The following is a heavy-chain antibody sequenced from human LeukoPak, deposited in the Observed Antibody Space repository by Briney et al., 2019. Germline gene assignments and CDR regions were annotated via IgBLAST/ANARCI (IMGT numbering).Heavy chain of an antibody. CDR1: GLTFSNAW. CDR3: TTLVEYYYDSSGYPSDY. J-gene: IGHJ4*02. D-gene: IGHD3-22*01. V-gene: IGHV3-15*01. CDR2: IKSKTDGGTT. Sequence: GGSLRLSCAASGLTFSNAWMSWVRQAPGKGLEWVGRIKSKTDGGTTDYAAPVKGRFTISRDDSKNTLYLQMNSLKTEDTAVYYCTTLVEYYYDSSGYPSDYWGQGTLVTVSS.